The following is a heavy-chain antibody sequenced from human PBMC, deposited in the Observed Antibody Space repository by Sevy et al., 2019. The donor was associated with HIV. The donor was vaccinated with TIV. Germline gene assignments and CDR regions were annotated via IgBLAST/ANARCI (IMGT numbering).Heavy chain of an antibody. CDR1: GFTVNSNY. V-gene: IGHV3-66*01. CDR3: AREVGGSGSK. D-gene: IGHD3-10*01. J-gene: IGHJ4*02. CDR2: IHSDDTT. Sequence: GGSLRLSCAASGFTVNSNYMTWVRQAPGKGLEGVSVIHSDDTTYHADSVKDRFTISRDNFKNTLYLHMSSLRAEDTAVYYCAREVGGSGSKWGQGTLVTVSS.